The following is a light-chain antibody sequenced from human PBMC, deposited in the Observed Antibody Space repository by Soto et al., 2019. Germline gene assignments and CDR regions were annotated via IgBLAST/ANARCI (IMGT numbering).Light chain of an antibody. CDR1: QSVLYTSNNKNY. V-gene: IGKV4-1*01. CDR2: WAS. CDR3: QQYHSTPYT. J-gene: IGKJ2*01. Sequence: DIVMTQSPDSLAVSLGGRATINCQSSQSVLYTSNNKNYLAWYQQKPGQPPKLLVYWASTRESGVPDRFSGSGSGTHFTLTISSLQAEGVAVYYCQQYHSTPYTFGQGTKLEIK.